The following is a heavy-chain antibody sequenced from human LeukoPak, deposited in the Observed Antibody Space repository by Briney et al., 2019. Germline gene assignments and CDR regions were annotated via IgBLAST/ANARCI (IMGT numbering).Heavy chain of an antibody. V-gene: IGHV4-61*02. J-gene: IGHJ6*03. CDR1: GGSISSGGYY. CDR3: ARDQYYYGSGSLYMDV. CDR2: IHTSGST. Sequence: PSQTLSLTCTVSGGSISSGGYYWSWIRQPAGKGLEWIGRIHTSGSTKYNPSLKSRVTMSVDTSKNQFSLKLSSVTAADTAVHYCARDQYYYGSGSLYMDVWGKGTTVTISS. D-gene: IGHD3-10*01.